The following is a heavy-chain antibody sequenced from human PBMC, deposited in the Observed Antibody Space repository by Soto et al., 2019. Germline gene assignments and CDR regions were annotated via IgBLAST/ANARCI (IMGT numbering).Heavy chain of an antibody. CDR1: GYTFTGYY. CDR3: ARLGRRIEVAGTIDY. D-gene: IGHD6-19*01. V-gene: IGHV1-2*02. CDR2: INPNSGGT. Sequence: ASVKVSCKASGYTFTGYYMHWVRQAPGQGLEWMGWINPNSGGTNYAQKFRGRVTMTRDTSISTAYMELSRLRSDDTAVYYCARLGRRIEVAGTIDYWGQGTLVTVSS. J-gene: IGHJ4*02.